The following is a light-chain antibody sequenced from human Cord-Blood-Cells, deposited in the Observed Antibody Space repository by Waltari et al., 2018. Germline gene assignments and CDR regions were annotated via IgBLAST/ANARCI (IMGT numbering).Light chain of an antibody. CDR3: CSYAGSSTFYV. J-gene: IGLJ1*01. CDR2: EGS. Sequence: QSALTQPASVSGSPGQSITISCTGTSSDVGSYNLVSWYQQHPGKAPKLMISEGSKWPSGVSNRFSGSKSGNTASLTISGLQAEDEADYYCCSYAGSSTFYVFGTGTKVTVL. CDR1: SSDVGSYNL. V-gene: IGLV2-23*01.